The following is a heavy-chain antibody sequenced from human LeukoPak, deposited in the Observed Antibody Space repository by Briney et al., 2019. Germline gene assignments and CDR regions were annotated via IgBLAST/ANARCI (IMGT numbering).Heavy chain of an antibody. V-gene: IGHV4-59*01. D-gene: IGHD4-11*01. Sequence: SETLSLTCAVSGGSISSYYWSWIRQPPGKGLEWIGCIYYSGSTNYNPSLKSRVTISVDTSKNQFSLKLSSVTAADTAVYYCAREVTTVTTTNYNTYYFDYWGQGTLVTVSS. CDR2: IYYSGST. J-gene: IGHJ4*02. CDR3: AREVTTVTTTNYNTYYFDY. CDR1: GGSISSYY.